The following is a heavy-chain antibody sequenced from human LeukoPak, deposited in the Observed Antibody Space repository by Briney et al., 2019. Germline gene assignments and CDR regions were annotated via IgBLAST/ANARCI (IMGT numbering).Heavy chain of an antibody. CDR2: INTNTGNP. Sequence: ASVKVSCKGSGYTFTLYTINWVRQAPGQGLEWMGWINTNTGNPTYAQGFTGRFVFSLDTSVSTAYLQISSLKAEDTAVYYCAGYDSSLPWGQGTLVTVSS. J-gene: IGHJ4*02. CDR3: AGYDSSLP. D-gene: IGHD3-22*01. V-gene: IGHV7-4-1*02. CDR1: GYTFTLYT.